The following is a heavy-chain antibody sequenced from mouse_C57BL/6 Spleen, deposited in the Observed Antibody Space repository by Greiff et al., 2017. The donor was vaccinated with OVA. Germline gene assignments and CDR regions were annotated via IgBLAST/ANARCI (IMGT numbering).Heavy chain of an antibody. CDR3: ARGGYAMDY. CDR2: INPSTGGT. CDR1: GYSFTGYY. V-gene: IGHV1-42*01. Sequence: EVKVVESGPELVKPGASVKISCKASGYSFTGYYMNWVKQSPEKSLEWIGEINPSTGGTTYNQKFKAKATLTVDKSSSTAYMQLKSLTSEDSAVYYCARGGYAMDYWGQGTSVTVSS. J-gene: IGHJ4*01.